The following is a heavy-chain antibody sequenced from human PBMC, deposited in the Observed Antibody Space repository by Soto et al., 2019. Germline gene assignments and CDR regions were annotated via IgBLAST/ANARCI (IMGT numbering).Heavy chain of an antibody. CDR3: AKGARIQLWMTTYYYYGMDV. V-gene: IGHV1-69*06. Sequence: QVQLVQSGAEVKKPGSSVKVYCKASGGTFSSYAISWVRQAPGQGLEWMGGIIPIFGTANYAQKFQGRVTITADKSTSTAYMELSSLRSEDTAVYYCAKGARIQLWMTTYYYYGMDVWGQGTTVTVSS. CDR1: GGTFSSYA. D-gene: IGHD5-18*01. CDR2: IIPIFGTA. J-gene: IGHJ6*02.